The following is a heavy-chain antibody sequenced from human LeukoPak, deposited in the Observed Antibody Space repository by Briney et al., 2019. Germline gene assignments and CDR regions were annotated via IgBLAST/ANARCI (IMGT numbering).Heavy chain of an antibody. V-gene: IGHV3-7*01. Sequence: GGSLRLSCTASEFTFSSYWMSWVRQAPGKGLEWVANIRQDGSERYYLDSVKGRFTISRDNAKNSLYLQMNTLTGEDTAVYYCARGANYGDYYPLYYFDSWGQGTLVTVSS. D-gene: IGHD2-21*02. CDR3: ARGANYGDYYPLYYFDS. CDR1: EFTFSSYW. CDR2: IRQDGSER. J-gene: IGHJ4*02.